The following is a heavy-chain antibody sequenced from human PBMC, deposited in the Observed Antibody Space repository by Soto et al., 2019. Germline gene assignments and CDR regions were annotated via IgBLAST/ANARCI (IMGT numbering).Heavy chain of an antibody. J-gene: IGHJ3*02. CDR1: GFTFSSYA. Sequence: PGGSLRLSCAASGFTFSSYAMHWVLQAPGKGLEWVAVISYDGSNKYYADSVKGRFTISRDNSKNTLYLQMNSLRAEDTAVYYCARGGGYSSGWYHSFLRTDAFDIWGQGTMVTVSS. CDR3: ARGGGYSSGWYHSFLRTDAFDI. CDR2: ISYDGSNK. D-gene: IGHD6-19*01. V-gene: IGHV3-30-3*01.